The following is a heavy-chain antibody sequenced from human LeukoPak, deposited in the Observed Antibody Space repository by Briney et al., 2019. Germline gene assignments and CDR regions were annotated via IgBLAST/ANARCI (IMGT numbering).Heavy chain of an antibody. Sequence: ASVKVPCKASGGTFSSYAISWVRQAPGQGLEWMGWMNPNSGNTGYAQKFQGRVTMTRNTSISTAYMELSSLRSEDTAVYYCARWGSSSWYYYMDVWGKGTTVTVSS. CDR2: MNPNSGNT. CDR3: ARWGSSSWYYYMDV. V-gene: IGHV1-8*02. CDR1: GGTFSSYA. J-gene: IGHJ6*03. D-gene: IGHD6-13*01.